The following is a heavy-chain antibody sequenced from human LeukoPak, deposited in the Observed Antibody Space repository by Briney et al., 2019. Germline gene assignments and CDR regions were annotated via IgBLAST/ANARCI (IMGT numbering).Heavy chain of an antibody. CDR1: GFTFSNYA. CDR2: ISGSGGST. CDR3: ARDQIVVVPAATTSAEYFQH. J-gene: IGHJ1*01. D-gene: IGHD2-2*01. V-gene: IGHV3-23*01. Sequence: GGSLRLSCAASGFTFSNYAMSWVRQAPGKGLEWVSAISGSGGSTYYADSVKGRFTISRDNAKNSLYLQMNSLRAEDTAVYYCARDQIVVVPAATTSAEYFQHWGQGTLVTVSS.